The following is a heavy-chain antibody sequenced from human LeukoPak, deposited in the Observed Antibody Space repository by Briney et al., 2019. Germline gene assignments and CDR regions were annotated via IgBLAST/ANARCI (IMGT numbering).Heavy chain of an antibody. V-gene: IGHV3-21*01. D-gene: IGHD2-15*01. CDR2: ISSSSNYI. CDR3: ARETYCSGSSCYKGNAFDI. J-gene: IGHJ3*02. CDR1: GFTFSSYS. Sequence: PGGSLRLSCAASGFTFSSYSMNRVRQAPGKGLEWVSSISSSSNYIYYADSMKGRFTISRDNANNSLYLQMNSLRADDTAVYYCARETYCSGSSCYKGNAFDIWSQGTMVTVSS.